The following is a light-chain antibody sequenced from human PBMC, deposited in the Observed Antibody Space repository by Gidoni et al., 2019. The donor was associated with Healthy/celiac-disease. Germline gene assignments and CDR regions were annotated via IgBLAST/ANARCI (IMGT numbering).Light chain of an antibody. CDR2: DAS. CDR1: QGISSA. CDR3: QQFNSYPQT. J-gene: IGKJ1*01. Sequence: AVQLTQSPSSLSASVGDRVTITGRASQGISSALAWYQQNPGKAPKLLIYDASRLDSGVPSRFSGSGSGTDFTLTISSRQPEDFATYYCQQFNSYPQTFGQXTKVEIK. V-gene: IGKV1-13*02.